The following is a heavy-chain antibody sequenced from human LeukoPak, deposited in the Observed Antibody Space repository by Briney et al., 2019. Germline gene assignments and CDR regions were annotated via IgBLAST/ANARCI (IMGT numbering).Heavy chain of an antibody. CDR3: ARSQSNYYDSSGYYFGSLYFDY. V-gene: IGHV1-46*01. CDR2: INPSGGST. D-gene: IGHD3-22*01. J-gene: IGHJ4*02. Sequence: GASVKVSCKASGYTFTSYYMHWVRQAPGQGLEWMGIINPSGGSTSYAQKFQGRVTMTRDMSTSPVYMELSSLRSEDTAVYYCARSQSNYYDSSGYYFGSLYFDYWGQGTLVTVSS. CDR1: GYTFTSYY.